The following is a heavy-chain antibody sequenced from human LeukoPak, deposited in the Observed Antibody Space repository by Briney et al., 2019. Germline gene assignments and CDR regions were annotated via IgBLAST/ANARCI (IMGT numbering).Heavy chain of an antibody. D-gene: IGHD5-18*01. J-gene: IGHJ4*02. CDR3: ARDAEHSYGRYFAY. CDR2: MQYTGNS. V-gene: IGHV4-59*01. Sequence: SETLSLICTVSGGSITTYYWNWIRKPPGKGLEWIGFMQYTGNSKYNPSLKSRVTMLVDTSKNQFSLQLSSVTSADMAVDYCARDAEHSYGRYFAYWGQGILVTVSS. CDR1: GGSITTYY.